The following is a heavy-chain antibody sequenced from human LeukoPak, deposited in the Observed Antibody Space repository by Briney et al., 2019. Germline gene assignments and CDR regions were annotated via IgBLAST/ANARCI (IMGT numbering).Heavy chain of an antibody. CDR2: INPSGGST. Sequence: ASVKVSCKASGYTFTSYYMHWVPQAPGQGLEWMGIINPSGGSTSYAQKFQGRVTMTRDTSTSTVYMELSSLRSEDTAVYYCARNPEVYDSSGYPRYFDYWGQGTLVTVSS. CDR1: GYTFTSYY. CDR3: ARNPEVYDSSGYPRYFDY. D-gene: IGHD3-22*01. J-gene: IGHJ4*02. V-gene: IGHV1-46*03.